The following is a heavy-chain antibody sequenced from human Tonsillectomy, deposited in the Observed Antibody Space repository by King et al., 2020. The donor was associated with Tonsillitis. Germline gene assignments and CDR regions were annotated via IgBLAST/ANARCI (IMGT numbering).Heavy chain of an antibody. D-gene: IGHD6-19*01. V-gene: IGHV3-15*01. Sequence: VQLVESGGGLVKPVGSLRLSCAASGFTFSNAWMSWVRQAPGKGLEWVGRIKSKTDGGTTDYAAPGKGRFTISRDDSKNTLYLSMNSLKTEDTAVYYCTTEAVAGIWDYWGQGTLVTVSS. J-gene: IGHJ4*02. CDR3: TTEAVAGIWDY. CDR1: GFTFSNAW. CDR2: IKSKTDGGTT.